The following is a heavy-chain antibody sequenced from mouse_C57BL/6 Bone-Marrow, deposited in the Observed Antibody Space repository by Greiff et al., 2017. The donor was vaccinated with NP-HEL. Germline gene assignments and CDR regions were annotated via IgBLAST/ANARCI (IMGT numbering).Heavy chain of an antibody. CDR2: ISDGGSYT. D-gene: IGHD1-1*01. J-gene: IGHJ1*03. Sequence: EVKLVESGGGLVKPGGSLKLSCAASGFTFSSYAMSWVRQTPEKRLEWVATISDGGSYTYYPDNVKGRFTISRDNAKNNLYLQMSHLKSEDTAMYYCARRGYGSSYWYFDVWGTGTTVTVSS. CDR3: ARRGYGSSYWYFDV. CDR1: GFTFSSYA. V-gene: IGHV5-4*03.